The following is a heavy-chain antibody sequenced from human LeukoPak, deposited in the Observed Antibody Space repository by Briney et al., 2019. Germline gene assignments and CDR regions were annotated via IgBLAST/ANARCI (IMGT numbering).Heavy chain of an antibody. V-gene: IGHV5-51*01. J-gene: IGHJ4*02. D-gene: IGHD2-21*02. CDR1: GYSFSNYW. Sequence: GESLKISCEGSGYSFSNYWIGWVRQMPGKGLEWMGIIYPGDYETRYGPSFQGLVTIPVDKSISTACLQWSSLKASDTAMYYCAIPPGYCGNDCSFDHWGQGTLVTVSS. CDR2: IYPGDYET. CDR3: AIPPGYCGNDCSFDH.